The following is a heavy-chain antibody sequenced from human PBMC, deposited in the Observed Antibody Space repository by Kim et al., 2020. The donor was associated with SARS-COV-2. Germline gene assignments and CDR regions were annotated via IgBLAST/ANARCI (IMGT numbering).Heavy chain of an antibody. J-gene: IGHJ4*02. V-gene: IGHV3-7*03. CDR3: ARDGYGSGSYFWFY. Sequence: VDSVKGRFTISRDNAKTLLYLQRNGLRAEDTAEYYCARDGYGSGSYFWFYWGQGTLVTVSS. D-gene: IGHD3-10*01.